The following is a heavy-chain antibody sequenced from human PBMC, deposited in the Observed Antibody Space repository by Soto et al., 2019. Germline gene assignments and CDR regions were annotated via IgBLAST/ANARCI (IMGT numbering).Heavy chain of an antibody. CDR3: QGGDF. CDR2: INDSGST. D-gene: IGHD3-16*01. J-gene: IGHJ4*02. Sequence: SETLSLTCAVSGGSFRGYFWSWIRQSPDKGLEWIGEINDSGSTYYNPSFKSRLTISVDTSKSQISLTLTSVTAADSAVYYCQGGDFWGQGTRVTVSS. CDR1: GGSFRGYF. V-gene: IGHV4-34*01.